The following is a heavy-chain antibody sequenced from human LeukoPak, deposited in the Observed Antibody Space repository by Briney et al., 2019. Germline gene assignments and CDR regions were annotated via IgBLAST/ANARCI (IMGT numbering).Heavy chain of an antibody. V-gene: IGHV1-69*13. CDR1: GGTFSSYA. Sequence: WASVKVSCKASGGTFSSYAISWVRQAPGQGLEWMGGIIPIFGTANYPQKFQGRVTITADESTSTAYMELSSLRSEDTAVYYCARNYDYDDAFDIWGQGTMVTVSS. J-gene: IGHJ3*02. D-gene: IGHD3-16*01. CDR3: ARNYDYDDAFDI. CDR2: IIPIFGTA.